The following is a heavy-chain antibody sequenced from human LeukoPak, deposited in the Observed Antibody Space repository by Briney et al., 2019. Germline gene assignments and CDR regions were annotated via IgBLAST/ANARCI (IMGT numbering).Heavy chain of an antibody. J-gene: IGHJ4*02. D-gene: IGHD3-3*01. Sequence: ESGPTLVNPTQTLTLTCTFSGFSRSTRGMSVSWIRQPPGKALGWLYRIDWDDDKDYNTSLRTRLTISKDTSKNQVVLTMTNMDPVDTATYYCARSITIFGGRVYFDYWGQGTLVTVST. CDR3: ARSITIFGGRVYFDY. CDR2: IDWDDDK. V-gene: IGHV2-70*11. CDR1: GFSRSTRGMS.